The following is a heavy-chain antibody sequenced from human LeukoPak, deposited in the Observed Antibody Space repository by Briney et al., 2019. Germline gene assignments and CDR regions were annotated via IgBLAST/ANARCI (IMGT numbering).Heavy chain of an antibody. CDR3: ARDLGYYDSSGSYYFDY. CDR2: INPSGGST. CDR1: GYTFTSYY. J-gene: IGHJ4*02. D-gene: IGHD3-22*01. V-gene: IGHV1-46*01. Sequence: ASVKVSCKASGYTFTSYYMHWVRQAPGQGLEWMGIINPSGGSTSYAQKFQGRVTMTRDTSTSTAYMELRSLRSDDTAVYYCARDLGYYDSSGSYYFDYWGQGTLVTVSS.